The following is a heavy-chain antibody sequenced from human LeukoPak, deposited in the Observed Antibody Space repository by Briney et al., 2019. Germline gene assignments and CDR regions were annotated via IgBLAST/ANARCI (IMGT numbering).Heavy chain of an antibody. D-gene: IGHD4-23*01. CDR2: IIPILGIA. CDR1: GGTFSSYT. CDR3: ARAGGNQYYFDY. J-gene: IGHJ4*02. Sequence: SVKVSFKASGGTFSSYTISWVRPAPGQGLEWMGRIIPILGIANYAQKFQGRVTITADKSTSTAYMELSSLRSEDTAVYYCARAGGNQYYFDYWGQGTLVTVSS. V-gene: IGHV1-69*02.